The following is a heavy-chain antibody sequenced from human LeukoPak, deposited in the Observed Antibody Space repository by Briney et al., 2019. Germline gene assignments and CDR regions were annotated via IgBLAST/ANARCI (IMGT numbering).Heavy chain of an antibody. D-gene: IGHD3-3*01. J-gene: IGHJ4*02. V-gene: IGHV4-59*01. CDR3: ARAGVELRRALFDY. CDR2: IYSSGST. Sequence: PSETLSLTCTVSGGSISSYYWSWIRQPPGKGLEWIGYIYSSGSTYYNPSLKSRVTISVATSKNQFSLKLSSVTAADTAVYYCARAGVELRRALFDYWGQGTLVTVSS. CDR1: GGSISSYY.